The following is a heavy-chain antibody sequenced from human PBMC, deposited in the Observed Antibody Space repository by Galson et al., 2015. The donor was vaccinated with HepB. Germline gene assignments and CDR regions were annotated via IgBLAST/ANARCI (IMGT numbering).Heavy chain of an antibody. CDR3: IHYNSGGY. D-gene: IGHD6-19*01. J-gene: IGHJ4*02. CDR1: GFSFKDAW. V-gene: IGHV3-15*01. CDR2: ISTNTQGGTT. Sequence: SLRLSCAASGFSFKDAWMNWVRQSAGKGLEWVGRISTNTQGGTTVYAGPVKGRFTISRADSKNTLYLQMNSLRTEDTAIYYCIHYNSGGYWGRGTLVTVSS.